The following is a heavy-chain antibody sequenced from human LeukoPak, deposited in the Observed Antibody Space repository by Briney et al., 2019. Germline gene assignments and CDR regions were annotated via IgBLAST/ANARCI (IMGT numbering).Heavy chain of an antibody. J-gene: IGHJ5*02. CDR2: IYTTGST. CDR3: ARTSDYSSGWFRWFDP. D-gene: IGHD6-19*01. Sequence: NPSETLSLTCTVSGGSVSSGSYYWSWIRQPAGKGLEWIGRIYTTGSTSYNPSLKSRVTMSLDTSRNHFSLKLNSVTAADTAVYYCARTSDYSSGWFRWFDPWGQGTLVTVSS. V-gene: IGHV4-61*02. CDR1: GGSVSSGSYY.